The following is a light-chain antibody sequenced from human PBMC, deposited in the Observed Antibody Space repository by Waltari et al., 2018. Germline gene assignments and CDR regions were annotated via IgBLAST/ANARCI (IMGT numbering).Light chain of an antibody. CDR1: QSVNSN. J-gene: IGKJ1*01. V-gene: IGKV3-15*01. Sequence: EIVMTQSPATLSVSPGERATLLCRASQSVNSNLAWYQQKPGQPPRFLIYVASIRATRNPVRFSGSGSGTEFTLTISSLQSEDFAVYHCQQYNNWPTWTFGQGTKVEIK. CDR2: VAS. CDR3: QQYNNWPTWT.